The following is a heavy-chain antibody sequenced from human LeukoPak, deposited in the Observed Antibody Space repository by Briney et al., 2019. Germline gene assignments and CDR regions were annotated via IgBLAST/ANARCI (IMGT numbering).Heavy chain of an antibody. CDR1: GGSFSGYY. D-gene: IGHD6-6*01. J-gene: IGHJ5*02. CDR3: ALGGSSSGTMPDWFDP. V-gene: IGHV4-34*01. Sequence: SETLSLTCAVYGGSFSGYYWSWIRQPPGKGLEWIGEINHSGSTNYNPSLKSQVTISVDTSKNQFSLKLSSVTAADTAVYYCALGGSSSGTMPDWFDPWGQGTLVTVSS. CDR2: INHSGST.